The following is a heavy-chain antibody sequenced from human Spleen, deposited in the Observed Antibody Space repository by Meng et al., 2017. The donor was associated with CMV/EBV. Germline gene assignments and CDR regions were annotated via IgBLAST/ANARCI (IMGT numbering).Heavy chain of an antibody. J-gene: IGHJ4*02. V-gene: IGHV4-39*07. CDR2: IYYSGST. Sequence: ESLKISCTVSGGSISGSGYYWGWIRQPPGKGPEWIGSIYYSGSTYYNSSLKSRVTISVDRSENQFSLKLTSVTAADTAVYYCARGFYGWGYYFDYWGQGTLVTVSS. CDR3: ARGFYGWGYYFDY. D-gene: IGHD3-10*01. CDR1: GGSISGSGYY.